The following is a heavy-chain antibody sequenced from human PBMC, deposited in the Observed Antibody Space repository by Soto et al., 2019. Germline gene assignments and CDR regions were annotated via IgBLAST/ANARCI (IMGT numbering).Heavy chain of an antibody. CDR2: IYWDDDK. D-gene: IGHD1-20*01. J-gene: IGHJ4*02. CDR3: THKPSTVYYFDY. Sequence: SGPTLVNPTQTLTLTCTVSGFSLSTSGVGVGWIRQPPGKALEWLALIYWDDDKRYSPSLKSRLTITKDTSKNQVVLTMTNMDPVDTATYYCTHKPSTVYYFDYWGQGALVTVSS. V-gene: IGHV2-5*02. CDR1: GFSLSTSGVG.